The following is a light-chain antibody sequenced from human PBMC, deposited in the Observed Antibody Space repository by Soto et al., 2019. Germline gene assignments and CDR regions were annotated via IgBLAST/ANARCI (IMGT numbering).Light chain of an antibody. CDR1: QSISTY. V-gene: IGKV1-12*01. J-gene: IGKJ5*01. CDR3: QQTDSFPIT. CDR2: TAS. Sequence: DIQMTQSPSTLSASVGDRVTITCRASQSISTYLAWYQQKPGKAPNLLIYTASNLQSGVPSRFSGSGSGTHFTLTISSLQPEDFGTYYCQQTDSFPITFGQGTRLEIK.